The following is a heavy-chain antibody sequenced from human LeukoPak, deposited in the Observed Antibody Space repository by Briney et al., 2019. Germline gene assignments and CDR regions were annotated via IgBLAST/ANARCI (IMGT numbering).Heavy chain of an antibody. CDR3: ASLVGATTVNDY. D-gene: IGHD1-26*01. CDR1: GFTFSSYS. CDR2: ISSSSSYI. J-gene: IGHJ4*02. Sequence: GGSLRLSCAVSGFTFSSYSMNWVRQAPGKGLEWVSSISSSSSYIYYADSVKGRFTISRDNAKNSLYLQMNSLRAEDTAVYYCASLVGATTVNDYWGQGTLVTVSS. V-gene: IGHV3-21*01.